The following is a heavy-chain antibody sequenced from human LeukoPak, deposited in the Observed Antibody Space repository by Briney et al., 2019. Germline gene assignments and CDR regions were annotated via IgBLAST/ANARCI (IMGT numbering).Heavy chain of an antibody. D-gene: IGHD5-12*01. CDR2: ISAYNGNT. Sequence: ASVKVSCKASGYTFTDFGISWVRQAPGQGLEWMGWISAYNGNTNYAQKLQGRVTMTTDTSTSTAYMELRSLGSDDTAVYYCARVYGGLPIDYWGQGTLVTVSS. CDR3: ARVYGGLPIDY. J-gene: IGHJ4*02. CDR1: GYTFTDFG. V-gene: IGHV1-18*01.